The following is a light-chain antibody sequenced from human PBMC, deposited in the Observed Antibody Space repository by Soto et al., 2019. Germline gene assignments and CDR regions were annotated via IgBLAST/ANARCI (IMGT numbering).Light chain of an antibody. Sequence: EIVMTQSPATLSVSPGERATLSCRASQSVSSNLAWYQQKPGQAPSLLIYGASTRATGIPARFRGSRSGTEFTLTISNLQSEDFAVYYCQQYNNWPRTFGQGTKVEIK. V-gene: IGKV3-15*01. CDR1: QSVSSN. J-gene: IGKJ1*01. CDR2: GAS. CDR3: QQYNNWPRT.